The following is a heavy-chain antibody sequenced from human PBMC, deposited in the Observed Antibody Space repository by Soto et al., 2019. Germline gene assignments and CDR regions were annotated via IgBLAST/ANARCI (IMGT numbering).Heavy chain of an antibody. CDR1: TFTLSSSA. CDR3: AKCSVGTVRCSGWCNWLDP. J-gene: IGHJ5*02. D-gene: IGHD6-19*01. CDR2: IRGDGGGP. Sequence: EVQLSESGGSLVQPGGSLRLSCAASTFTLSSSAMSWVRQAPGKGLEWVSSIRGDGGGPLYADSVKGRFTISRDLSKNTLFLQMNSLRAEDTAIYYCAKCSVGTVRCSGWCNWLDPWGQGTLVTVSS. V-gene: IGHV3-23*01.